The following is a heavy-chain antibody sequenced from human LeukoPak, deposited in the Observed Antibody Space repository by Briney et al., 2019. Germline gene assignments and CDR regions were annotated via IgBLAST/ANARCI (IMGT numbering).Heavy chain of an antibody. D-gene: IGHD3-22*01. CDR3: ARDPGPDYYDSSGYYSLNAFDI. V-gene: IGHV4-59*01. CDR1: GGSISSYY. CDR2: IYYSGST. Sequence: PSETLSLTCTVSGGSISSYYWSWIRQPPGKGLEWIGYIYYSGSTNYNPSLKSRVTISVDTSKSQFSLKLSSVTAADTAVYYCARDPGPDYYDSSGYYSLNAFDIWGQGTMVTVSS. J-gene: IGHJ3*02.